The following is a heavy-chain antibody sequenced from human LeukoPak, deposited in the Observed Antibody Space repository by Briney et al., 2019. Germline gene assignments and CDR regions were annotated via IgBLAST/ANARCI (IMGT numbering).Heavy chain of an antibody. D-gene: IGHD6-19*01. CDR3: ARVGQQWLGQAAFDI. Sequence: SETLSLTCTVSGGSISSYYWSWIRQPPGKGLEWIGYIYYSGSTNYNPSLKSRVTISVDTSKNQFSLKLSSVTAADTAVYYCARVGQQWLGQAAFDIWGQGTMVTVSS. CDR2: IYYSGST. V-gene: IGHV4-59*01. J-gene: IGHJ3*02. CDR1: GGSISSYY.